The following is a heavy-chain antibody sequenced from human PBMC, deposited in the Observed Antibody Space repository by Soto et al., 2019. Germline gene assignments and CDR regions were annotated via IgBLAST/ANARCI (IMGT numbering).Heavy chain of an antibody. CDR2: INHSGST. J-gene: IGHJ6*02. CDR1: GGSFSGYY. V-gene: IGHV4-34*01. D-gene: IGHD6-19*01. Sequence: ETLSLTCAVYGGSFSGYYWSWIRQPPGKGLEWIGEINHSGSTNYNPSLKSRVTISVDTSKNQFSLKLSSVTAADTAVYYCARAFSSGWYYYYGMDVWGQGTTVTVSS. CDR3: ARAFSSGWYYYYGMDV.